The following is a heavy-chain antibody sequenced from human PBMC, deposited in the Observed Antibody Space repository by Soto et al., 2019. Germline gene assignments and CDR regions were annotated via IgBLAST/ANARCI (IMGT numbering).Heavy chain of an antibody. D-gene: IGHD4-17*01. CDR1: GGSFSGYY. Sequence: SETLSLTCAVYGGSFSGYYWSWIRQPPGKGLEWIGEINHSGSTNYNPSLKSRVTISVYTSKNQFSLKLSSVAAADTAVYYCARVGTTVTTAAGGMDVWGQGATVTVSS. J-gene: IGHJ6*01. CDR3: ARVGTTVTTAAGGMDV. V-gene: IGHV4-34*01. CDR2: INHSGST.